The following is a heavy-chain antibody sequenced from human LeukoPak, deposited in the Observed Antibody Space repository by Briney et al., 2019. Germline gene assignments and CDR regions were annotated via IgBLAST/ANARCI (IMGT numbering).Heavy chain of an antibody. V-gene: IGHV3-23*01. J-gene: IGHJ4*02. CDR3: AKGPRYSSSLDY. D-gene: IGHD6-13*01. Sequence: GGSLRLSCAASGFTFSSYAMSWVRQAPGKGLEWVSAISGSGGSTYYADSVKGRFTISRDSSKNTLYLQMNSLRAEDTAVYYCAKGPRYSSSLDYWGQGTLVTVSS. CDR2: ISGSGGST. CDR1: GFTFSSYA.